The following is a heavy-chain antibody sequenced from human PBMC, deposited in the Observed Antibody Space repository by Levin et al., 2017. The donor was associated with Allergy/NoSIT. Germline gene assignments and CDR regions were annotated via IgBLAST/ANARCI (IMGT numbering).Heavy chain of an antibody. V-gene: IGHV3-48*02. J-gene: IGHJ3*02. D-gene: IGHD3-3*01. CDR1: GFTFSSYS. CDR3: ARDRRFLEWLLGDFDI. CDR2: ISSSSSTI. Sequence: GGSLRLSCAASGFTFSSYSMNWVRQAPGKGLEWVSYISSSSSTIYYADSVKGRFTISRDNAKNSLYLQMNSLRDEDTAVYYCARDRRFLEWLLGDFDIWGQGTMVTVSS.